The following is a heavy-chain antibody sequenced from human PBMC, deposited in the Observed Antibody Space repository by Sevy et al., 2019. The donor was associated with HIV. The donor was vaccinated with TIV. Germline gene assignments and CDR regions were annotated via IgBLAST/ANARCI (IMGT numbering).Heavy chain of an antibody. V-gene: IGHV3-11*01. D-gene: IGHD2-15*01. CDR3: AREAIVSPDAFDI. CDR2: ISSTSGSDI. J-gene: IGHJ3*02. Sequence: GGSLRLSCAASGFIFSDYYMNWIRQAPGKGLEWVSYISSTSGSDIYYADSVKSRFTISRDNAKNSLDLQMNSLRADDTAVYYCAREAIVSPDAFDIWGQGTMVTVS. CDR1: GFIFSDYY.